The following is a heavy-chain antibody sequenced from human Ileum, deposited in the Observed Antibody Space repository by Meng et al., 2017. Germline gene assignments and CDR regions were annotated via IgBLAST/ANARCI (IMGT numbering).Heavy chain of an antibody. CDR2: INHSGST. CDR1: PDPIRNNY. Sequence: SETLSLTCAVSPDPIRNNYWTWTRQPPGKGLEWIGYINHSGSTIYNLPLKSRVTLSQDTSKNQISLKLSSVTAADTAVYYCAKVWSTPSNYGPHYYFDYWGQGMLVTVSS. J-gene: IGHJ4*02. CDR3: AKVWSTPSNYGPHYYFDY. V-gene: IGHV4-59*01. D-gene: IGHD3-10*01.